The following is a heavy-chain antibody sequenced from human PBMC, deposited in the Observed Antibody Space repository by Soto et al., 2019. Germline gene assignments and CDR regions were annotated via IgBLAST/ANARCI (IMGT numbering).Heavy chain of an antibody. CDR3: ASDWFYMDV. J-gene: IGHJ6*03. CDR2: TSADSGTI. Sequence: GGSVRLSCAASGFTFSNYPMNWVRQAPGKGLEWISYTSADSGTIYYADSVKGRFSISRDNAKNSLYLQMNSLRVEDTAVYYCASDWFYMDVWGKGTSVTVSS. D-gene: IGHD3-9*01. V-gene: IGHV3-48*01. CDR1: GFTFSNYP.